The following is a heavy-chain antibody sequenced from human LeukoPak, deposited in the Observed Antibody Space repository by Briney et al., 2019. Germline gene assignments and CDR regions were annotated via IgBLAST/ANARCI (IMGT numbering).Heavy chain of an antibody. Sequence: PGGSLRLSCAASGFTFSSYSMNWVRQAPGKGLEWVSSISSSSSYIYYADSVKGRFTISRDNAKNSLYLQMNSLRAEDTAVYYCARPRAIFGVVYDYWGQVTLVTVST. D-gene: IGHD3-3*01. CDR1: GFTFSSYS. J-gene: IGHJ4*02. CDR2: ISSSSSYI. CDR3: ARPRAIFGVVYDY. V-gene: IGHV3-21*01.